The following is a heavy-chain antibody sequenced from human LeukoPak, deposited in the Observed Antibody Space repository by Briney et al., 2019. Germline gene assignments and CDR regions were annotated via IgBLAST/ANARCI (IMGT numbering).Heavy chain of an antibody. CDR3: ARAYLITGTTQAGY. J-gene: IGHJ4*02. Sequence: WASVKVSRKASGYTFTGYYMHWVRQAPGQGLEWMGRINPNSGGTNYAQKFQGRVTMTRDTSISTAYMELSGLRSDDTAVYYCARAYLITGTTQAGYWGQGTLVTVSS. CDR1: GYTFTGYY. D-gene: IGHD1-14*01. CDR2: INPNSGGT. V-gene: IGHV1-2*06.